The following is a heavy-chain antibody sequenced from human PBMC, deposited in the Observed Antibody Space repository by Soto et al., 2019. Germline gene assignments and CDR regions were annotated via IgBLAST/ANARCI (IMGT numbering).Heavy chain of an antibody. CDR1: GFTFSNSW. CDR2: INSDGSST. Sequence: EVQLVESGGGLVQPGGSLRLSCAVSGFTFSNSWMHRVRQAPGKGLVWVSLINSDGSSTSYADSVKGRFTISRDNAKHTLYLEINSLRAEDTAMYYCARGLSVGVPYWGQGTLVTVSS. D-gene: IGHD2-15*01. J-gene: IGHJ4*02. V-gene: IGHV3-74*01. CDR3: ARGLSVGVPY.